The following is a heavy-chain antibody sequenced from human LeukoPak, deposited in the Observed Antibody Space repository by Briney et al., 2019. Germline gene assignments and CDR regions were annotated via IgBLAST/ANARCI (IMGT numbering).Heavy chain of an antibody. V-gene: IGHV4-34*01. D-gene: IGHD6-25*01. J-gene: IGHJ4*02. CDR3: ARGRTGAAALDF. Sequence: SETLSLTCAVYGGSFSVHYWTWIRQSPGKGLEWIGESTHSGSTNYNPSLKSRLPISVDTFKNQFSLKLTSVSAADTAVYHCARGRTGAAALDFWGPGTLVSVSS. CDR2: STHSGST. CDR1: GGSFSVHY.